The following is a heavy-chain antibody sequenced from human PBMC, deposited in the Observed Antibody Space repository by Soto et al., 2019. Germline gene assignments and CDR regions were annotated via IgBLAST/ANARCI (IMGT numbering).Heavy chain of an antibody. CDR1: GYTFTSYY. CDR3: ARDGYYYGSWSYFWDYGMDV. CDR2: INPSGGST. D-gene: IGHD3-10*01. J-gene: IGHJ6*02. V-gene: IGHV1-46*01. Sequence: GASVKVSCKASGYTFTSYYMHWVRQAPGQGLEWMGIINPSGGSTSYAQKFQGRVTMTRDTSTSTVHMELSSLRSEDTAVYYCARDGYYYGSWSYFWDYGMDVWGQGTTVTVSS.